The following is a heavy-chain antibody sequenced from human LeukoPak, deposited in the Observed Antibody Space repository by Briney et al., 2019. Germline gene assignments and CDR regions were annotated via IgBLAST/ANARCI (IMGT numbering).Heavy chain of an antibody. J-gene: IGHJ5*02. Sequence: GASVKVSCKASGYTFTKYAMNWVRQAPGHGLEWMGWINTKTGNPTYAQGFTGRFVFSLDTSVSTAYLQISSLKAEDTAVYYCARISGDFGDLGDPWGQGTLVTVSS. V-gene: IGHV7-4-1*02. CDR1: GYTFTKYA. CDR2: INTKTGNP. D-gene: IGHD3-10*01. CDR3: ARISGDFGDLGDP.